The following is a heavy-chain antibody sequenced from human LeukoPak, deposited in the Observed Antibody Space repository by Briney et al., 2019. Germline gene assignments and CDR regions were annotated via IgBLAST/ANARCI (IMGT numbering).Heavy chain of an antibody. D-gene: IGHD6-6*01. Sequence: ASVKVSCKASGYTFTSYDINWVRQATGQGLEWMGWMNPNSGNTGYAQKFQGRVTMTRNTSISTAYMELSSLRSDDTAVYYCARGPALNEGSSSPFDYWGQGTLVTVSS. CDR2: MNPNSGNT. CDR1: GYTFTSYD. V-gene: IGHV1-8*01. CDR3: ARGPALNEGSSSPFDY. J-gene: IGHJ4*02.